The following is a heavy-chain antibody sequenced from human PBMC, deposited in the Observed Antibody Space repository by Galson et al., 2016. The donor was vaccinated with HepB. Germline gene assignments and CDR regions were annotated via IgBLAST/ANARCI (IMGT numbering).Heavy chain of an antibody. V-gene: IGHV3-7*03. CDR1: GFTFSNYW. J-gene: IGHJ3*02. Sequence: SLRLSCAASGFTFSNYWMSWVRQAPGKGLEWVANIKHDGSEEYYVDSVKGRFTISRDNAKNSLFLQMNSLRAEDTAVYYCARIGDYVIIGGFDIWGQGTLVTVSS. CDR3: ARIGDYVIIGGFDI. CDR2: IKHDGSEE. D-gene: IGHD4-17*01.